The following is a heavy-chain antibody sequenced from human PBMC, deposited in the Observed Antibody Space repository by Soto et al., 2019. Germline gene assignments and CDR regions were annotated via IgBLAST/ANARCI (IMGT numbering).Heavy chain of an antibody. D-gene: IGHD3-16*01. CDR3: ARSQRGRTAFAFDY. Sequence: SETLSLTCAVSGDSVSNDNYYWSWIRQPPGKGLEWIGYIYYSGTTNYNSYLKSRLSLSVDMSKNQFSLKLASVTAADTAVYFCARSQRGRTAFAFDYWGQGALVTVSS. V-gene: IGHV4-61*01. J-gene: IGHJ4*02. CDR1: GDSVSNDNYY. CDR2: IYYSGTT.